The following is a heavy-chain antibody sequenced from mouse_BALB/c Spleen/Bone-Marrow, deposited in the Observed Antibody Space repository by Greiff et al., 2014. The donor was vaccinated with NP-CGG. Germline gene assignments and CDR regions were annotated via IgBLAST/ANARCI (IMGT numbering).Heavy chain of an antibody. Sequence: VQLKESGGGLVQPGGSRKLSCAASGFTFSSFGMHWVRQAPEKGLEWVAYISSGSSTIYYADTVKGRFTISRDNPKNPLFLQMTSLRSEDTAMYYCARGAARATWFAYWGQGTLVTVSA. CDR1: GFTFSSFG. V-gene: IGHV5-17*02. D-gene: IGHD3-1*01. CDR3: ARGAARATWFAY. J-gene: IGHJ3*01. CDR2: ISSGSSTI.